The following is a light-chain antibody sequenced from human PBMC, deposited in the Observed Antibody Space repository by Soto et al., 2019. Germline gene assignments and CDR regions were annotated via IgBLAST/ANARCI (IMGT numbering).Light chain of an antibody. Sequence: EIVLTQSPATLSLSPGERATLSCRASQSIASYLAWYQQKPGQAPRLLIYRASIRATGVPARFSGSGSGTEFTLTISGLQSEDVSIYFCQHYDFWPHSFGQGTKVDIK. CDR3: QHYDFWPHS. CDR1: QSIASY. J-gene: IGKJ2*01. CDR2: RAS. V-gene: IGKV3-15*01.